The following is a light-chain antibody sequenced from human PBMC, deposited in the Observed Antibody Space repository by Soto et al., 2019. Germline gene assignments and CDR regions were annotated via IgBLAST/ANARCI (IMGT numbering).Light chain of an antibody. Sequence: IQMTQSPSSLSASVGDRVTITCQASQDITNYLIWYQQKPGKAPKLLIYDASSLGTGVSSRFSGSGSGTHFTLTISSLQPEDIATYYCQQFDSVPCTFGQGNKLEMK. CDR3: QQFDSVPCT. CDR1: QDITNY. CDR2: DAS. J-gene: IGKJ2*02. V-gene: IGKV1-33*01.